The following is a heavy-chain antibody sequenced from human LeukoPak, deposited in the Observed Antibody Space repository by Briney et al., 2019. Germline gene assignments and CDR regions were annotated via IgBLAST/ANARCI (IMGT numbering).Heavy chain of an antibody. V-gene: IGHV1-69*05. D-gene: IGHD2-2*01. Sequence: SVKVSCKASGGTFSSYAVSWVRQAPGQGLEWMGGIIPIFGTANYAQKFQGRVTITTDESTSTAYMELSSLRSEDTAVYYCARSRLRGYCSSTSCYEAFDIWGQGTMVTVSS. CDR2: IIPIFGTA. J-gene: IGHJ3*02. CDR1: GGTFSSYA. CDR3: ARSRLRGYCSSTSCYEAFDI.